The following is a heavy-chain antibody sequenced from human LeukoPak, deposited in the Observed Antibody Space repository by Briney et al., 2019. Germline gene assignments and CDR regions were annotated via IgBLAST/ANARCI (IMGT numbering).Heavy chain of an antibody. J-gene: IGHJ4*02. CDR1: GGSISNYY. CDR2: IYNSENT. D-gene: IGHD2-2*01. CDR3: ARVTSWYRLDY. Sequence: SETLSLTCTVSGGSISNYYWSWIRQPPGKGLEWIGYIYNSENTNYNPSLKSRVTISVDTSKNQFSLKLSSVTAADTAVYYCARVTSWYRLDYWGQGTLVTVSS. V-gene: IGHV4-59*01.